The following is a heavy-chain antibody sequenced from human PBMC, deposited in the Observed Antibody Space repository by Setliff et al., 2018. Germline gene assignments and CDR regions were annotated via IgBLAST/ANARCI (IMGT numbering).Heavy chain of an antibody. J-gene: IGHJ5*02. CDR1: GGSISSGGYY. V-gene: IGHV4-31*03. CDR2: IYYSGST. D-gene: IGHD3-10*01. Sequence: SETLSLTCTVSGGSISSGGYYWSWIRQHPGKGLEWIGYIYYSGSTYYNPSLKSRVTISVDTSKNQFSLKLSSVTAADTAVYYCASEAVISPNWFDPWGQGTLVTVS. CDR3: ASEAVISPNWFDP.